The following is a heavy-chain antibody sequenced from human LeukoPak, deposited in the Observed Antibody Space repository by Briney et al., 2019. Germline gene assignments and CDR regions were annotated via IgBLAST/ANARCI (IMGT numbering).Heavy chain of an antibody. CDR3: AKDQSKGELLLWYGSAPPGN. CDR1: GFTFSIYW. V-gene: IGHV3-30*02. Sequence: PGGSLRLSCAASGFTFSIYWMHWVRQAPGKGLEWVAFIRYDGSNKYYADSVKGRFTISRDNSKNTLYLQMNSLRAEDTAVYYCAKDQSKGELLLWYGSAPPGNWGQGTLATVSS. CDR2: IRYDGSNK. J-gene: IGHJ4*02. D-gene: IGHD1-26*01.